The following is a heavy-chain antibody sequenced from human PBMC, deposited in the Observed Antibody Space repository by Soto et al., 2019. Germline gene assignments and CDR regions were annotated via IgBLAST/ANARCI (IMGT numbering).Heavy chain of an antibody. V-gene: IGHV3-23*01. Sequence: EVQLLESGGGLVQPGGSLRLSRAASGFTFSSYAMSWVRQAPGKGLEWVSAISGSGGSTYYADSVKGRFTISRDNSKNTLYLQMNSLRAEDTAVYYCAKSANYYDSSGYYWFDYWGQGTLVTVSS. J-gene: IGHJ4*02. D-gene: IGHD3-22*01. CDR3: AKSANYYDSSGYYWFDY. CDR1: GFTFSSYA. CDR2: ISGSGGST.